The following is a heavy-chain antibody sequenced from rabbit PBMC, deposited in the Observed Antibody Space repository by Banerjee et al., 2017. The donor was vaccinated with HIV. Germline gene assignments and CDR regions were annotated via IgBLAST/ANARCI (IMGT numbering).Heavy chain of an antibody. D-gene: IGHD7-1*01. J-gene: IGHJ4*01. Sequence: QSLEESGGDLVKPGASLALTCTASGIDFSSYYWICWVRQAPGKGLEWIACIDAGSSGTTYYASWANGRFTISKTSSTTVTLQMTSLTAADTATYFCARGTYIVYYNFWGPGTLVTVS. CDR3: ARGTYIVYYNF. CDR1: GIDFSSYYW. CDR2: IDAGSSGTT. V-gene: IGHV1S40*01.